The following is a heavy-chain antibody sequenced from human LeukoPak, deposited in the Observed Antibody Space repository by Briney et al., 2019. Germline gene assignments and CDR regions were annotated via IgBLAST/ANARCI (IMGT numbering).Heavy chain of an antibody. CDR1: GFTFSSYS. J-gene: IGHJ4*02. CDR3: ATATTVTRVGY. D-gene: IGHD4-17*01. V-gene: IGHV3-21*01. CDR2: ISSSSYI. Sequence: GGSLRLSCAASGFTFSSYSMKWLRQAPGKGLEWVSSISSSSYIYYADSVKGRFTISRDNAKNSLYLQMNSLRAEDTAVYYCATATTVTRVGYWGQGTLVTVSS.